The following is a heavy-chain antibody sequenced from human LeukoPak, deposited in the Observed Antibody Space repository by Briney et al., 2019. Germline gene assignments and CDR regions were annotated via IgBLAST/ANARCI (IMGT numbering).Heavy chain of an antibody. V-gene: IGHV1-69*04. Sequence: ASVKVSCKASGGTFSSYAISWVRQAPGQGLEWMGRIIPILGIANYAQKFQGRVTITADKSTSTAYMELSSLRSEDTAVYYCASGGNNWNYEYWGQGTLVTVSS. D-gene: IGHD1-7*01. J-gene: IGHJ4*02. CDR1: GGTFSSYA. CDR3: ASGGNNWNYEY. CDR2: IIPILGIA.